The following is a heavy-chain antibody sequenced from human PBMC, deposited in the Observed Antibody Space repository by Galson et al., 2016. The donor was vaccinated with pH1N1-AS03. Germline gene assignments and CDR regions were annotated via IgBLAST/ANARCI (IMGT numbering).Heavy chain of an antibody. CDR2: INADNGDT. CDR3: ARGDSGYNWPLDY. V-gene: IGHV1-3*01. CDR1: GYIFINYA. Sequence: SVKVSCKASGYIFINYAMHWVRQGPGQRLEWMGWINADNGDTEYSQNFQGRVTITRDTSASTAYMEVISLTSEDTAVYYGARGDSGYNWPLDYWGQGTLVTVSS. J-gene: IGHJ4*02. D-gene: IGHD5-12*01.